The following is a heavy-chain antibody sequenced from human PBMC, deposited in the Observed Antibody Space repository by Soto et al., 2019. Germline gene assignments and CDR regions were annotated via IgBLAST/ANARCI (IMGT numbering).Heavy chain of an antibody. Sequence: VDSLKISGQGSGYRFTSYWIGLVRQLPGKGLEWMGIIYPGDSDTRYSPSFQGQVTISADKSISTAYLQWSSLKASDTAVYYCSKALRYFDWLLRPWNSMDVWGQGTTVTVSS. D-gene: IGHD3-9*01. J-gene: IGHJ6*02. CDR1: GYRFTSYW. V-gene: IGHV5-51*01. CDR3: SKALRYFDWLLRPWNSMDV. CDR2: IYPGDSDT.